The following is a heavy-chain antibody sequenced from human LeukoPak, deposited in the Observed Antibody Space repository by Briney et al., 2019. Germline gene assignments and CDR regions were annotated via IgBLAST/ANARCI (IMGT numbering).Heavy chain of an antibody. CDR3: ARPDTRGYTSTFDI. CDR1: GYAFSSYY. CDR2: IYPGDSDT. V-gene: IGHV5-51*01. Sequence: GESLKISCHGSGYAFSSYYIGWVRQMPGKGLEWMGSIYPGDSDTRYSPSFQGQVTISVDKSISTVYLQWSSLKASDTAIYYCARPDTRGYTSTFDIWGQGTMVTVSS. J-gene: IGHJ3*02. D-gene: IGHD5-24*01.